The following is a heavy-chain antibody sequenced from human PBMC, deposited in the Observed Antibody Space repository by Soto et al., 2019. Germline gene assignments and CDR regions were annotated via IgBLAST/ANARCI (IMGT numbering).Heavy chain of an antibody. Sequence: SEILSLTCTVSGGSVSIGSYYWSWIRQPPGKGLEWIGYIYYSGSTNYNPSLKSRVTISVDTSKNQFSLKLSSVTAADTAVYYCARVITMVRGVPIFNWFDPWGQGTLVTVSS. J-gene: IGHJ5*02. V-gene: IGHV4-61*01. CDR1: GGSVSIGSYY. D-gene: IGHD3-10*01. CDR2: IYYSGST. CDR3: ARVITMVRGVPIFNWFDP.